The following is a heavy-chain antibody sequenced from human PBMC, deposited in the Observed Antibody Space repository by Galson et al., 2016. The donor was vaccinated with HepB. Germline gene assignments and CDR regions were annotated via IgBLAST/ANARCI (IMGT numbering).Heavy chain of an antibody. CDR3: AKVPYNSAWYAGFDD. Sequence: SLRLSCAASTFTFGTYAMSWVRQAPGKGLEWVSLLSASGATTHYADSVKGRFTVSGDISRTTLYLQMNSLRAEDTALYYCAKVPYNSAWYAGFDDWGLGTLVTVSS. CDR2: LSASGATT. V-gene: IGHV3-23*01. D-gene: IGHD6-19*01. CDR1: TFTFGTYA. J-gene: IGHJ4*02.